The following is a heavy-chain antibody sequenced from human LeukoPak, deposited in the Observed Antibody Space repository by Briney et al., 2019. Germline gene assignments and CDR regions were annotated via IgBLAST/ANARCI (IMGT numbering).Heavy chain of an antibody. CDR3: AKEYGRDWSYGMDV. CDR2: ISYDGSNK. D-gene: IGHD3/OR15-3a*01. Sequence: PGGSLRLSCAASGFTFSSYGMHWVRQAPGKGLEWVAVISYDGSNKYYADSVKGRFTISRDNSKNTLYLQMNSLRAEDTAVYYCAKEYGRDWSYGMDVWGQGTTVTVSS. J-gene: IGHJ6*02. CDR1: GFTFSSYG. V-gene: IGHV3-30*18.